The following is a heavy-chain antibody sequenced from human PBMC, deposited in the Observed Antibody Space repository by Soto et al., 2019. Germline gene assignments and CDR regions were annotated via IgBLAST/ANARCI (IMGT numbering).Heavy chain of an antibody. D-gene: IGHD6-19*01. J-gene: IGHJ6*02. CDR2: KHHSGST. CDR1: GDSINNGYW. V-gene: IGHV4-4*02. Sequence: QVQLQESGPGLVKPSGTLSLTCGVSGDSINNGYWWTWVRQPPGKGLEWIGEKHHSGSTNYNLSLKSRVSISLDKSKNPFSLNLSSVTAADTAMYFCASSSGWWRLDVWGQGTTVTVSS. CDR3: ASSSGWWRLDV.